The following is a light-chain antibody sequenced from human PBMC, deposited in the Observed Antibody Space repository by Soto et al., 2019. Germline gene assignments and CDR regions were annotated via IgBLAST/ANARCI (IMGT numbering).Light chain of an antibody. Sequence: QSVLTQPPSVSGAPGQRVTISCTGSSSNIGAGYDVHWYQQLPGTAPKLLIYGNSNRPSGVPDRFSGSKSDTSASLAITGLQGEDEADYYCQSYDSSLSGYVFGTGTKLTVL. CDR2: GNS. J-gene: IGLJ1*01. V-gene: IGLV1-40*01. CDR1: SSNIGAGYD. CDR3: QSYDSSLSGYV.